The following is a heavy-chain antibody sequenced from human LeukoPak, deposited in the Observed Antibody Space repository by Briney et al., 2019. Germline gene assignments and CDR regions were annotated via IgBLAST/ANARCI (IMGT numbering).Heavy chain of an antibody. CDR1: GFTFDDYG. CDR2: IRYDGSNK. D-gene: IGHD2-15*01. Sequence: PGGSLRLSCAASGFTFDDYGMSWVRQAPGKGLEWVAFIRYDGSNKYYADSVKGRFTISRDNSKNTVYLQMNSLRAEDTAVYYCAKHGLPLVVISAPLDYWGQGTLVTVAS. J-gene: IGHJ4*02. CDR3: AKHGLPLVVISAPLDY. V-gene: IGHV3-30*02.